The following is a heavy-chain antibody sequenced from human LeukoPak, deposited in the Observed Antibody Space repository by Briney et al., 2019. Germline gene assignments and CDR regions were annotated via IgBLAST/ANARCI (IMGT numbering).Heavy chain of an antibody. V-gene: IGHV3-7*01. CDR2: IKQDGSEK. CDR3: ARVWSLDFWSPKSPTGFPDY. D-gene: IGHD3-3*01. Sequence: GGSLRLSCAASGFTFSSYWMSWGRQAPGKGLEWVANIKQDGSEKYYVDSVKGRFTISRDNAKNSLYLQMNSLRAEDTAVYYCARVWSLDFWSPKSPTGFPDYWGQGTLVTVSS. J-gene: IGHJ4*02. CDR1: GFTFSSYW.